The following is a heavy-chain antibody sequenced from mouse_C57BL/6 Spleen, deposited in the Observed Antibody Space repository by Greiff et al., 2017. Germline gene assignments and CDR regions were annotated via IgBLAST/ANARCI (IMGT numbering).Heavy chain of an antibody. J-gene: IGHJ2*01. CDR1: GFSFNTYA. CDR3: VRQYDYEYYFDY. V-gene: IGHV10-1*01. CDR2: IRSKSNNYAT. D-gene: IGHD2-4*01. Sequence: DVKLVESGGGLVQPKGSLKLSCAASGFSFNTYAMNWVRQAPGKGLEWVARIRSKSNNYATYYADSVKDRFTISRDDSESMLYLQMNNLKTEDTAMYYCVRQYDYEYYFDYWGQGTTLTGSS.